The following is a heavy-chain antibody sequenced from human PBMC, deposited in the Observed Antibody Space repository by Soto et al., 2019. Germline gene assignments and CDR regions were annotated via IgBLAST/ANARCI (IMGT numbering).Heavy chain of an antibody. D-gene: IGHD1-1*01. CDR1: GFTVSNNY. J-gene: IGHJ4*02. V-gene: IGHV3-66*01. Sequence: EVQLVESGGGLVQPGGSLRLSCAASGFTVSNNYMRWVRQAPGKGLEWVSLIYSGGATYYADSVKGRFTIYRDNSKNTLYLQMNSLRAQDTAVYYCAIDGTYNWVGGQGILVTVSS. CDR2: IYSGGAT. CDR3: AIDGTYNWV.